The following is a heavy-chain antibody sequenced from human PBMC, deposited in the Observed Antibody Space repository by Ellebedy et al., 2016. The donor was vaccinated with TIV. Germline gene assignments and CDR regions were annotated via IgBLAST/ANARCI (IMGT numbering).Heavy chain of an antibody. J-gene: IGHJ4*02. Sequence: GESLKISCAASGFTFSSYWMSWVRQAPGKGLEWVANIKQDGSEKYYVDSVKGRFTISRDNAKNSLYLQMNSLRAEDTALYYCAKAAYYYGSGSYLDYWGQGTLVTVSS. CDR2: IKQDGSEK. CDR3: AKAAYYYGSGSYLDY. V-gene: IGHV3-7*03. CDR1: GFTFSSYW. D-gene: IGHD3-10*01.